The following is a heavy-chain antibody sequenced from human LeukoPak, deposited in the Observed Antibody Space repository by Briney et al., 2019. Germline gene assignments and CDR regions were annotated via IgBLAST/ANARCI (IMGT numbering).Heavy chain of an antibody. V-gene: IGHV1-2*06. Sequence: ASVKVSCKASGYTFTGYHMHWVRQAPGQGLEWMGRINPNSGDTNYAQKFQGRITMTRDTSISTAYIELSRLRSDDTAVYYCARDYCSSTSCLFDYWGQGTLVTVSS. CDR3: ARDYCSSTSCLFDY. D-gene: IGHD2-2*01. CDR2: INPNSGDT. CDR1: GYTFTGYH. J-gene: IGHJ4*02.